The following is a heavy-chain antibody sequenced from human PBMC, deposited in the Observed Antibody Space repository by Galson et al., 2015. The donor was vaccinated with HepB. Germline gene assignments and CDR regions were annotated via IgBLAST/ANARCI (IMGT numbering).Heavy chain of an antibody. Sequence: SLRLSCAVSGLTFSDAWMNWVRQAPGKGLEWVGRIKSKGGGGTADYSAPMKGRFTISREDSRNTVYLEMNNLEIEDSAVYYCAHLADFYGSARSWGQGTLVTVSS. CDR2: IKSKGGGGTA. V-gene: IGHV3-15*07. CDR1: GLTFSDAW. J-gene: IGHJ4*02. CDR3: AHLADFYGSARS. D-gene: IGHD3-10*01.